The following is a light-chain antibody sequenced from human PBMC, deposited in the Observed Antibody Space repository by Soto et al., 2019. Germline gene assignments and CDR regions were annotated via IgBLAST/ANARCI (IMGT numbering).Light chain of an antibody. Sequence: QSVLTQPPSASGSPGQSVTISCTGTSSDVGGYNYVSWYQQHPGKAPKVMIYEVSKRPSGVPDRFSGSKSGNTASLTVYRLQAEDEADYYCSSYAGSNNLVFGGGTKLTVL. CDR1: SSDVGGYNY. J-gene: IGLJ2*01. CDR3: SSYAGSNNLV. CDR2: EVS. V-gene: IGLV2-8*01.